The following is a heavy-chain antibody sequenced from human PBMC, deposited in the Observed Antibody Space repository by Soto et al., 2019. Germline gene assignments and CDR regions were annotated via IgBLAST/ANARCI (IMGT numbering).Heavy chain of an antibody. V-gene: IGHV4-59*01. CDR2: LYYTGST. CDR1: VGSISDFY. J-gene: IGHJ6*02. CDR3: ARGGGYDFRSSQAPPIDV. D-gene: IGHD3-3*01. Sequence: ETLSLTCNVSVGSISDFYWRWIRQSPGKRLEWIGYLYYTGSTNYNPALKSRVTISLDTSKTQFSLKLGSVTAADTAVYYCARGGGYDFRSSQAPPIDVWGRGTTVTVSS.